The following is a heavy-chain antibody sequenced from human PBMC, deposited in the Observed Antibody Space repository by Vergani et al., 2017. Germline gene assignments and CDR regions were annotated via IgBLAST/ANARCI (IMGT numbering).Heavy chain of an antibody. J-gene: IGHJ4*02. CDR3: ARDVGYSYGSGQYYFDY. V-gene: IGHV4-4*02. CDR1: GGSISSSNW. CDR2: IYHSGST. Sequence: QVQLQESGPGLVKPSGTLSLTCAVSGGSISSSNWWSWVRQPPGKGLEWIGEIYHSGSTNYNPSLKSRVTISVDKSKNQFSLKLSSVTAAVTAVYYCARDVGYSYGSGQYYFDYWGQGTLVTVSS. D-gene: IGHD5-18*01.